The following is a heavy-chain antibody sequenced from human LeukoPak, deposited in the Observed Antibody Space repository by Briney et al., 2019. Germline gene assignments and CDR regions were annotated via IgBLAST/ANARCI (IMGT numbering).Heavy chain of an antibody. CDR3: ARARGYSGYDLPGY. Sequence: SETLSLTCAVYGESFRGYYWRWLRQPPGKGGEGVGEINHRGSNNYNTSLKRRVNISVHTSKHQFSLKLSSVTAADTAVYYCARARGYSGYDLPGYWGQGTLVTVSS. J-gene: IGHJ4*02. CDR1: GESFRGYY. V-gene: IGHV4-34*01. D-gene: IGHD5-12*01. CDR2: INHRGSN.